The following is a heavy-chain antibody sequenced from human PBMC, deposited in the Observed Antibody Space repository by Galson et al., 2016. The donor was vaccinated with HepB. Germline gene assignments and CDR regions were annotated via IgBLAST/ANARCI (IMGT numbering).Heavy chain of an antibody. D-gene: IGHD1-26*01. Sequence: QSGAEVTKPGENLKISCKGSGYDFARYWIGWVRQMPGKGLEWMGIIYPGDYDTRYSRSFQGQVTISADKSISTIYLQWSSLKASDTAIYYCARPPGGSYLRVDGFDSWGQGTMVTVSS. V-gene: IGHV5-51*01. CDR1: GYDFARYW. CDR3: ARPPGGSYLRVDGFDS. J-gene: IGHJ3*01. CDR2: IYPGDYDT.